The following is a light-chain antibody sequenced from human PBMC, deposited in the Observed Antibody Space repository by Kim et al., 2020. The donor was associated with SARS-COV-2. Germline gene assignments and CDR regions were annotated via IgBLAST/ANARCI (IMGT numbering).Light chain of an antibody. V-gene: IGKV3-20*01. CDR2: GAS. CDR1: QSVSSMY. J-gene: IGKJ1*01. CDR3: QQYENSPWT. Sequence: IVLTQSPGTLSLSPGERATLSCRASQSVSSMYLAWYQQKPGQAPRLLIYGASSRATGIPDRFSGRGAGTDFTLTISRLEPDDCAVYYCQQYENSPWTFGQGTKVDIK.